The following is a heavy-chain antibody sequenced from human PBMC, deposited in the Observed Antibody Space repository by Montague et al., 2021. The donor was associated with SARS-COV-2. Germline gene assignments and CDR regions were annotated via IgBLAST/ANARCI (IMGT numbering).Heavy chain of an antibody. Sequence: SETLSLTCTVSGGSISPYYWSWIRQPPGKGLEWIGNIYYTGSTXXXSSXXXRLTISVDTSENQFSLKVTSVTPADTAVYYCVRVGWELRVGDYYFDYWGQGTLVTVSS. J-gene: IGHJ4*02. CDR3: VRVGWELRVGDYYFDY. D-gene: IGHD1-26*01. CDR1: GGSISPYY. CDR2: IYYTGST. V-gene: IGHV4-59*01.